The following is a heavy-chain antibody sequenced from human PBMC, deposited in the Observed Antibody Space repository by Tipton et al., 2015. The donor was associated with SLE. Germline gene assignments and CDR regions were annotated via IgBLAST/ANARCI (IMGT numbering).Heavy chain of an antibody. CDR3: ARDVGEWGLWFDP. CDR1: GFTFSSYA. D-gene: IGHD1-26*01. Sequence: SLRLSCAASGFTFSSYAMSWVRQAPGKGLEWVSAISGSGGSTYYADSVKGRFTISRDNSKNTLYLQMNSLRAEDTAVYYCARDVGEWGLWFDPWGQGTLVTVSS. J-gene: IGHJ5*02. V-gene: IGHV3-23*01. CDR2: ISGSGGST.